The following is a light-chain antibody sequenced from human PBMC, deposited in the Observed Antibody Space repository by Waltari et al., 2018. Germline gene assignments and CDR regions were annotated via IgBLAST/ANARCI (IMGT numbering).Light chain of an antibody. V-gene: IGLV2-8*01. J-gene: IGLJ1*01. CDR2: AVT. Sequence: QSALTQPPSASGSPGQSVTISCTGTSGDIGTYDHVSWYQQHPGKAPKVIVYAVTKRPSGVPDRFSGSKSGDTAFLTVSGPQAEDEADYYCSSYAGNYIYVFGTGTEVTVL. CDR3: SSYAGNYIYV. CDR1: SGDIGTYDH.